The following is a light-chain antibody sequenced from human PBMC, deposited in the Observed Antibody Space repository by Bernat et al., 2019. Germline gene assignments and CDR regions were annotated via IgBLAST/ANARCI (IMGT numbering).Light chain of an antibody. CDR2: GAS. CDR1: QSVSSPY. V-gene: IGKV3-20*01. CDR3: QQYDSSPRT. J-gene: IGKJ4*01. Sequence: EIVLTQSPGTLSLSPGERATLSCRASQSVSSPYLAWYQQKPVQAPRLLIYGASSRATGIPDRFSGSGSGTDFTLTISRLEPEDFAVYYCQQYDSSPRTFGGGTKVEIK.